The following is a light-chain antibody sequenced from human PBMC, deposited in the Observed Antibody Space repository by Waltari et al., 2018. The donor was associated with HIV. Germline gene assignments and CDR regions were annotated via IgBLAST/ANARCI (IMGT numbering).Light chain of an antibody. J-gene: IGLJ2*01. V-gene: IGLV2-8*01. CDR3: SSYAGRNNRLV. CDR1: RNDVGNYAY. CDR2: EVN. Sequence: QSALTQPPSASGSPGQSVTISCTGTRNDVGNYAYVSWYQQHPGKAPKLLIYEVNQRPSGAPDRFSGSKSDNTASLTVSGLQAEDEADYYCSSYAGRNNRLVFGGGTKLTVL.